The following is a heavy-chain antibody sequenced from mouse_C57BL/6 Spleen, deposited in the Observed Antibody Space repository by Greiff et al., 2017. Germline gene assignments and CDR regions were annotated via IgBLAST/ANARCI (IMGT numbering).Heavy chain of an antibody. D-gene: IGHD1-1*01. CDR2: IWGVGST. CDR1: GFSLTSYG. J-gene: IGHJ3*01. Sequence: QVQLKESGPGLVAPSQSLSITCTVSGFSLTSYGVDWVRQSPGKGLEWLGVIWGVGSTNYNSAIKSRLSISNDNSKSQVFLKMNMRQTDHTAIYYCASGYGSSSTWFSYWGQVTLVTVSA. CDR3: ASGYGSSSTWFSY. V-gene: IGHV2-6*01.